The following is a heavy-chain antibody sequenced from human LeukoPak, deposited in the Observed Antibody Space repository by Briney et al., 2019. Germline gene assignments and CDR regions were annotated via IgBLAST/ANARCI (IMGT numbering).Heavy chain of an antibody. CDR2: IYHSGST. Sequence: KPSETLSLTCTVSGYSISSGYYWGWIRQPPGKGLEWIGSIYHSGSTYYNPSLKSRVTISVDTSKNQFSLKLSSVTAADTAVYYCARDDWWTAAAASVGVDYWGQGTLVTVSS. D-gene: IGHD6-13*01. CDR1: GYSISSGYY. J-gene: IGHJ4*02. CDR3: ARDDWWTAAAASVGVDY. V-gene: IGHV4-38-2*02.